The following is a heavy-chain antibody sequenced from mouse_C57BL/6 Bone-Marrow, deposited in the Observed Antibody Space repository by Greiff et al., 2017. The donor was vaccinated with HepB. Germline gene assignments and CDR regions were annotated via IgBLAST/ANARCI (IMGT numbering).Heavy chain of an antibody. D-gene: IGHD4-1*01. CDR3: ARLGLYWFAN. V-gene: IGHV5-17*01. Sequence: EVQLVESGGGLVKPGGSLKLSCAASGFTFSDYGMHWVRQAPEKGLEWVAYISSGSSTIYYADTVKGRITISRDNAKNTPCLQMTSLRSEDTAMYYCARLGLYWFANWGQGKLVTVSA. CDR2: ISSGSSTI. CDR1: GFTFSDYG. J-gene: IGHJ3*01.